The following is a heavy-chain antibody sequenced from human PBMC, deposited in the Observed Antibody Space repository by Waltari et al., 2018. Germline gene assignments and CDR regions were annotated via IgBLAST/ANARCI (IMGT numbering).Heavy chain of an antibody. CDR2: IIPIFGTA. Sequence: QVQLVHSGAEVKKPGSSVKVSCKASGGTFSSYATRWVRQAPGQGLEWMGRIIPIFGTANYAQKFQGRVTITADKSTSTAYMELSSLRSEDPAVYYCARGSSGWNIFDYWGQGTLVTVSS. J-gene: IGHJ4*02. D-gene: IGHD6-19*01. CDR1: GGTFSSYA. V-gene: IGHV1-69*14. CDR3: ARGSSGWNIFDY.